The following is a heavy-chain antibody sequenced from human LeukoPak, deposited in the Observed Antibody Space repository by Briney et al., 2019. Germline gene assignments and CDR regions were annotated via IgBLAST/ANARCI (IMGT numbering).Heavy chain of an antibody. D-gene: IGHD5-18*01. V-gene: IGHV3-30*02. CDR2: IRYDGSNK. Sequence: PGGSLRLSCAASGFTFSSYGMHWVRKAPGKGLEWVAFIRYDGSNKYYADSVKGRFTISRDNSKNTLYLQMNSLRAEDTAVYYCAKDRYSYFYYWGQGTLVTVSS. J-gene: IGHJ4*02. CDR1: GFTFSSYG. CDR3: AKDRYSYFYY.